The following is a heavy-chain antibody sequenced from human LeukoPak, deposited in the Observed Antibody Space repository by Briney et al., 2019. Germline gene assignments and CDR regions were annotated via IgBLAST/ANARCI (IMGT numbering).Heavy chain of an antibody. V-gene: IGHV3-21*01. CDR2: IRSSSIYI. CDR3: AGLYNGDDHGQLNFDY. D-gene: IGHD1-1*01. J-gene: IGHJ4*02. CDR1: GFTFSSYS. Sequence: GGSLRLSCAASGFTFSSYSMNWVRQAPGKGLEWVSSIRSSSIYIYYADSVRGRFTISRDNAKNSLYLQMNRLRGADTAVYYFAGLYNGDDHGQLNFDYWGQGTLVTVSS.